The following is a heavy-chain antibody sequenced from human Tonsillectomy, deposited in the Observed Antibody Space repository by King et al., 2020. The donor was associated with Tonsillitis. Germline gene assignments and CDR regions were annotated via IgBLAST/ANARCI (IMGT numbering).Heavy chain of an antibody. CDR1: GFTFGDYA. J-gene: IGHJ3*02. Sequence: VQLVESGGGLVQPGRSLRLSCTASGFTFGDYAMSWVRQAPGKGLEWVGFIRSKAYGGTTEYAASVKGRFTISRDDSKSIAYLQMNSLKTEDTAVYYCTRPIGEDAFDIWGQGTMVTVSS. D-gene: IGHD3-10*01. CDR3: TRPIGEDAFDI. CDR2: IRSKAYGGTT. V-gene: IGHV3-49*04.